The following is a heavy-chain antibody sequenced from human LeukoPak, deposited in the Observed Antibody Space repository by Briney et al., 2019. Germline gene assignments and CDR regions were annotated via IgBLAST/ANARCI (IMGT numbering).Heavy chain of an antibody. J-gene: IGHJ4*02. Sequence: PGGSLRLSCAASGFTFSSYGMSWVRQAPGKGLEWVSAISGSGGSTYYADSVKGRFTISRDNSKNTLYLQMNSLRAEDTAVYYCAKDEDGIQFFDYWGQGTLVTVSS. CDR3: AKDEDGIQFFDY. D-gene: IGHD5-24*01. CDR2: ISGSGGST. CDR1: GFTFSSYG. V-gene: IGHV3-23*01.